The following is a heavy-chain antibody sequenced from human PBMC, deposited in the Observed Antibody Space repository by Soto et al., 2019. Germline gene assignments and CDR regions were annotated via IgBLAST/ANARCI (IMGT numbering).Heavy chain of an antibody. CDR3: AKDSTGVVPAAMGEYYDAFDI. CDR1: GFTFSSYG. J-gene: IGHJ3*02. Sequence: GGSLRLSCAASGFTFSSYGMHWVRQAPGKGLEWVAVISYDGSNKYYADSVKGRFTISRDNSKNTLYLQMNSLRAEDTAVYYCAKDSTGVVPAAMGEYYDAFDIWGQGTMVTVS. V-gene: IGHV3-30*18. CDR2: ISYDGSNK. D-gene: IGHD2-2*01.